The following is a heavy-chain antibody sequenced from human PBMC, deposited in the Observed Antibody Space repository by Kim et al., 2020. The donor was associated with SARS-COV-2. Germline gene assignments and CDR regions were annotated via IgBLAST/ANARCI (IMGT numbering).Heavy chain of an antibody. Sequence: SETLSLTCAVSSGSISSGGYSWSWIRQPPGKGLEWIGYIFHSGSTYYNPSLKSRLTISVDRSKNQFSLKLSSVTAADTAVYYCARGTSSYDILTGYFGSFWFDPWGQGTLVTVSS. V-gene: IGHV4-30-2*01. CDR2: IFHSGST. CDR1: SGSISSGGYS. J-gene: IGHJ5*02. D-gene: IGHD3-9*01. CDR3: ARGTSSYDILTGYFGSFWFDP.